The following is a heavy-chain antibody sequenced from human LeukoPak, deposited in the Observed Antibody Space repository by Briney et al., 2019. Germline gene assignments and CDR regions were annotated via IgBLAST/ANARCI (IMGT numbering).Heavy chain of an antibody. Sequence: GGSLRLSCAASGFTFSSYGMHWVRQAPGKGLEWVSAISGSGGSTYYADSVKGRFTISRDNSKNTLYLQMNSLRAEDTAVYYCAKHRAMIVVDPFDYWGQGTLVTVSS. CDR2: ISGSGGST. CDR1: GFTFSSYG. V-gene: IGHV3-23*01. D-gene: IGHD3-22*01. CDR3: AKHRAMIVVDPFDY. J-gene: IGHJ4*02.